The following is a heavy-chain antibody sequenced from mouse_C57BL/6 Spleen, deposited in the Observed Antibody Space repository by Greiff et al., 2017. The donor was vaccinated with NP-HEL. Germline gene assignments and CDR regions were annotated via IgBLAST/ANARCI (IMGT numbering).Heavy chain of an antibody. CDR3: ARENWDAMDY. CDR1: GYSFTSYY. V-gene: IGHV1-66*01. Sequence: QVQLQQSGPELVKPGASVKISCKASGYSFTSYYIHWVKQRPGQGLEWIGWIYPGSGNTKYNEKFKGKATLTADTSSSTAYMQLSSLTSEDSAVYYCARENWDAMDYWGQGTSVTVSS. CDR2: IYPGSGNT. J-gene: IGHJ4*01. D-gene: IGHD4-1*01.